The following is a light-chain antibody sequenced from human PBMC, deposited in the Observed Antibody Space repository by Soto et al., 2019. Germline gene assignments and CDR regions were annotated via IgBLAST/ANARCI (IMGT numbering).Light chain of an antibody. CDR1: QTISTY. Sequence: DIQMTQSPSSLSASVGDRVTISCRASQTISTYLHWYQHKPGKVPRLLISDVSTLQSGVPGRFRGSGSETEFTLTISSLQPDDFATYYCQQYNSYSYTFGQGTKVDIK. V-gene: IGKV1-5*01. CDR2: DVS. J-gene: IGKJ2*01. CDR3: QQYNSYSYT.